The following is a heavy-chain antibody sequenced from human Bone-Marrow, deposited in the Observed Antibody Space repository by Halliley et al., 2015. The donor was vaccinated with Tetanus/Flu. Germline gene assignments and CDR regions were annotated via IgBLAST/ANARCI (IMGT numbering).Heavy chain of an antibody. V-gene: IGHV4-4*01. J-gene: IGHJ4*02. CDR3: AKGPIMGRYSAADS. Sequence: TLSLTCNVSGDSIRSSWWSWVRQSPRLGLEWIGEIWHNGATNYNPSLESRVSISVDESKNHFSLSLTSVTAADTAVYFCAKGPIMGRYSAADSLGQGTLVTVPS. CDR1: GDSIRSSW. D-gene: IGHD4-4*01. CDR2: IWHNGAT.